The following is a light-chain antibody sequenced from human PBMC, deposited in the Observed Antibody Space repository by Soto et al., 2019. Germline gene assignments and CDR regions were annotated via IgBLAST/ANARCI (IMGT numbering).Light chain of an antibody. Sequence: DIQMTQSPSSLSASVGDRVTITCQASQDIRKFLNWYQQKPGKAPKLLINDASNLETGVPSRFSGSGSGTDFTFTINSLQPEDIATYYCQQSYDSPPTFGGGTKVDIK. J-gene: IGKJ4*01. CDR2: DAS. V-gene: IGKV1-33*01. CDR3: QQSYDSPPT. CDR1: QDIRKF.